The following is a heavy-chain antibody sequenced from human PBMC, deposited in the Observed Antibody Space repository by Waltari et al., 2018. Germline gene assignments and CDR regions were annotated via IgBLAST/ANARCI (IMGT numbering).Heavy chain of an antibody. CDR1: GYTFTGYY. D-gene: IGHD2-2*01. CDR3: ASSPYCSSTSCYWFDP. J-gene: IGHJ5*02. V-gene: IGHV1-2*02. Sequence: QVQLVQSGAEVKKPGASVKVSCKASGYTFTGYYMHWVRQAPGQGGEWMGWINPNGGGTNYAQKFKGRVTMTRDTSISTAYMELSRLRSDDTAVYYCASSPYCSSTSCYWFDPWGQGTLVTVSS. CDR2: INPNGGGT.